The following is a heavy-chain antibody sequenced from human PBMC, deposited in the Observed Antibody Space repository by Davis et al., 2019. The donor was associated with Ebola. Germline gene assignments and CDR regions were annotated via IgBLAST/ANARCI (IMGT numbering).Heavy chain of an antibody. CDR1: GGSISSGGYS. J-gene: IGHJ4*02. CDR3: ARAVGVGSYYNY. V-gene: IGHV4-30-2*01. D-gene: IGHD1-26*01. Sequence: MPSETLSLTCAVSGGSISSGGYSWSWIRQPPGKGLEWIWYIYHSGSTYYNPSLKSRVTISVDRSKNQFSLKLSSVTAADTAVYYCARAVGVGSYYNYWGQGTLVTVSS. CDR2: IYHSGST.